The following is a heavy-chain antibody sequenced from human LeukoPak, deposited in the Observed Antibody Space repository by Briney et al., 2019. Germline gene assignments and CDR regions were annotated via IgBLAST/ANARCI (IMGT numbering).Heavy chain of an antibody. D-gene: IGHD3-9*01. V-gene: IGHV3-7*01. CDR3: ARQVTGFTNWFDP. J-gene: IGHJ5*02. Sequence: GGSLRLSCAGSGFTFSSYWMSWVRQAPGKGLEGVANIKQDGSETYHVDSVKGRFIISRDNAKNSLFLQMNSLRAEDTAVYYCARQVTGFTNWFDPWGQGNLVTVSS. CDR1: GFTFSSYW. CDR2: IKQDGSET.